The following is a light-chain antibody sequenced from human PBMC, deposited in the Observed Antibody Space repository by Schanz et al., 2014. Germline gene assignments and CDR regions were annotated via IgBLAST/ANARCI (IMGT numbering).Light chain of an antibody. CDR2: EVS. CDR1: SSDVGGYNY. CDR3: CSYAGSYTLV. V-gene: IGLV2-8*01. J-gene: IGLJ2*01. Sequence: SALTQPPSASGSPGQSVTISCTGTSSDVGGYNYVSWSQQHPGKAPKLMIYEVSERPSGVPDRFSGSKSGNTASLTISGLQAEDEADYYCCSYAGSYTLVFGGGTKLTVL.